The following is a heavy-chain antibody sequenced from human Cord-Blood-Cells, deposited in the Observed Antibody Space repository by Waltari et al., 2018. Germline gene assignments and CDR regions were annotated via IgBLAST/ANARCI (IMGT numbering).Heavy chain of an antibody. CDR2: INHSGST. CDR3: ARAGYRDYSKIFDY. Sequence: QVQLQQWGAGLLKPSETLSLTCAVYGGSFSGSYWSWIRQPPGKGLEWIGEINHSGSTNCNPSLKSRVTISVDTSKNQFSLKLSSVTAADTAVYYCARAGYRDYSKIFDYWGQGTLVTVSS. CDR1: GGSFSGSY. V-gene: IGHV4-34*01. J-gene: IGHJ4*02. D-gene: IGHD4-4*01.